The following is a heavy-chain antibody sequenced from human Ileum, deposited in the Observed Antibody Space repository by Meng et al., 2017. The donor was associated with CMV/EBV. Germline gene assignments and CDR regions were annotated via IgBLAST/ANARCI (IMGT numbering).Heavy chain of an antibody. Sequence: ASVKVSCKATGYTFTHYDVNWVRQAAGRGLEWMGWVNPNSSKTGYAQKFQGRVTITSDTATGTAYMELTSLTSEDTAMYFCARGWGNRANSRLDSWGQGTVVTVSS. CDR1: GYTFTHYD. CDR3: ARGWGNRANSRLDS. J-gene: IGHJ4*02. V-gene: IGHV1-8*03. D-gene: IGHD4/OR15-4a*01. CDR2: VNPNSSKT.